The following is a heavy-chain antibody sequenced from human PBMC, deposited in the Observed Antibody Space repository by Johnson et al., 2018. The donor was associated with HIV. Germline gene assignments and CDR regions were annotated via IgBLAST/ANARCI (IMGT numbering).Heavy chain of an antibody. V-gene: IGHV3-30-3*01. J-gene: IGHJ3*02. Sequence: QVQLVESGGGVVQPGRSLRLSCAASGFTFSRYAMHWVRQAPGKGLEWVAVISNDGSDKYYADSVKGRFTISRDNSKNKVDLQMNSLRAEDTAVYYVARGPTRFAAFDIWGQGTMVTVSS. CDR1: GFTFSRYA. CDR3: ARGPTRFAAFDI. CDR2: ISNDGSDK. D-gene: IGHD3-10*01.